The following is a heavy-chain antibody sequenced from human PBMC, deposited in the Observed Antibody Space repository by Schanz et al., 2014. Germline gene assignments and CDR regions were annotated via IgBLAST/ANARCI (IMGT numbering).Heavy chain of an antibody. V-gene: IGHV1-18*04. CDR1: GYTFVSYS. D-gene: IGHD5-18*01. CDR2: ITAYNGDT. J-gene: IGHJ3*02. CDR3: TRGGYSYALSAFDI. Sequence: QGQLVESGAEVKKPGASVKVSCKASGYTFVSYSMHWVRQAPGQGLEWMGWITAYNGDTNYALKLQGRVTMTTDTSTGTAYMELRSLRSDDTALYYCTRGGYSYALSAFDIWGQGTMVTVSS.